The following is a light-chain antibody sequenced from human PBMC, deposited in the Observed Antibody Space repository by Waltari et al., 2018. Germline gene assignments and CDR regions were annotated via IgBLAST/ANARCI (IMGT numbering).Light chain of an antibody. CDR3: QVWDSDGDHVV. CDR2: EDD. Sequence: YVLTQPPSVSVAPGQTARITCGGHNIGDKRVHWYQQKSGQAPILVVYEDDDRPAGIPERCSGSNSGRTATLTISRVEVGDEADFFCQVWDSDGDHVVFGGGTKLTVL. V-gene: IGLV3-21*02. J-gene: IGLJ3*02. CDR1: NIGDKR.